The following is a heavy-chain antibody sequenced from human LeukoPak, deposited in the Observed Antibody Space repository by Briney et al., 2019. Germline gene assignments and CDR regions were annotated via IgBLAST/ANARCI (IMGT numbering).Heavy chain of an antibody. Sequence: GESLKISCKGSGYSFTSYWIGWVRQMPGKGLEWMGIIYPGDSDTRYSPSFQGQVTISADKSISTAYLQWSSLKASDTAMYYCARPLLYSSGWYYFDYWGQGTLVTVSS. J-gene: IGHJ4*02. D-gene: IGHD6-19*01. CDR1: GYSFTSYW. V-gene: IGHV5-51*01. CDR2: IYPGDSDT. CDR3: ARPLLYSSGWYYFDY.